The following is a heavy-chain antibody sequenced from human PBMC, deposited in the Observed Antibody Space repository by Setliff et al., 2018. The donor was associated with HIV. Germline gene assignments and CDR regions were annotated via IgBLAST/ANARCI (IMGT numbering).Heavy chain of an antibody. D-gene: IGHD5-18*01. V-gene: IGHV4-38-2*01. CDR2: IHHSGST. CDR3: ARTLRAAAMGYFDY. CDR1: GYSISSGYY. J-gene: IGHJ4*02. Sequence: SETLSLTCAVSGYSISSGYYWGWIRQPPGKGLEWIGSIHHSGSTYNNPSIKSRVTISVDTSKNQFSLKLTSVTAADTAVYYCARTLRAAAMGYFDYWGQGTLVTVSS.